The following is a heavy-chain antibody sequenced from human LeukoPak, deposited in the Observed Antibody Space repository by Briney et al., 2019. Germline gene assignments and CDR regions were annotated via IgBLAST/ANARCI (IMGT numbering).Heavy chain of an antibody. CDR2: IESDGSST. J-gene: IGHJ6*02. Sequence: GGSLRLSCAASGFIFSDHWMHWVRQPPGKGLEWVSRIESDGSSTSYADSVKGRFTISRDNAKNTVYLQTNSLRAEDTAVYYCARDLGELLWFGESLDGMDVWGQGTTVTVSS. CDR3: ARDLGELLWFGESLDGMDV. CDR1: GFIFSDHW. D-gene: IGHD3-10*01. V-gene: IGHV3-74*01.